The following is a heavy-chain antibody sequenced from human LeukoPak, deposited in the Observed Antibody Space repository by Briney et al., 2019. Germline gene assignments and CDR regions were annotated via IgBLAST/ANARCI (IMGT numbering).Heavy chain of an antibody. CDR2: IRQDGSDI. Sequence: PGGSLRLSCAASGFTFSKYWMSWVRQAPGKGLEWVANIRQDGSDIYYVDSVKGRFTISRDNAKNLLYLQMNSLRADDTAVYYCARERQNKDFWSGGDYWGQGTLVTVSS. J-gene: IGHJ4*02. V-gene: IGHV3-7*01. CDR1: GFTFSKYW. D-gene: IGHD3-3*01. CDR3: ARERQNKDFWSGGDY.